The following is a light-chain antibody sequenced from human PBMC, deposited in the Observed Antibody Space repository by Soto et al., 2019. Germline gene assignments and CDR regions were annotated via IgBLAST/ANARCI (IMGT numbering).Light chain of an antibody. J-gene: IGKJ5*01. CDR2: LGS. Sequence: DIVVTQSPLSLPVTPGEPASISCRSSHSLLNSNGYNYLDWYLQKPGQSPQLLIYLGSNRASGVPDRFSGSGSGTDFTLKISRVEAEDVGVYYCMQALQTPPTFGQGTRLEIK. CDR3: MQALQTPPT. V-gene: IGKV2-28*01. CDR1: HSLLNSNGYNY.